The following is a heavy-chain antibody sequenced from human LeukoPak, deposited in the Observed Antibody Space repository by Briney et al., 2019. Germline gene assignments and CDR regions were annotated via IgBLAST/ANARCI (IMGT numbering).Heavy chain of an antibody. J-gene: IGHJ4*02. CDR3: ARVSGGYDILY. Sequence: PSETLSLTCTVSNYSITSGYYWGWIRQPPGKGLEWIGSIYHSGTTYYNPSLKSRVTISVDTSKNQFSLNLSSVTAADTAVYYCARVSGGYDILYWGQGTLVTVSS. V-gene: IGHV4-38-2*02. CDR1: NYSITSGYY. CDR2: IYHSGTT. D-gene: IGHD3-9*01.